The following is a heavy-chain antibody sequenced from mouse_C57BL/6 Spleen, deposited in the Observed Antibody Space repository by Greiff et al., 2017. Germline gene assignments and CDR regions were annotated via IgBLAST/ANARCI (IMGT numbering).Heavy chain of an antibody. V-gene: IGHV1-53*01. CDR1: GYTFTSYW. Sequence: QVQLQQSGTELVKPGASVKLSCKASGYTFTSYWMHWVKQRPGQGLEWIGNINPSNGGTNYNEKFKSKATLTVDKSSSTAYMQLSSLTSEDSSVYYCAISYYGNYGFAYWGQGTLVTVSA. CDR2: INPSNGGT. CDR3: AISYYGNYGFAY. J-gene: IGHJ3*01. D-gene: IGHD2-10*01.